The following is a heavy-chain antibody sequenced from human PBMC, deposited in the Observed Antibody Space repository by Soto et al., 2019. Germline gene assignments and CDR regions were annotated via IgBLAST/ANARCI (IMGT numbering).Heavy chain of an antibody. D-gene: IGHD2-15*01. J-gene: IGHJ4*02. CDR1: GGSISSSSYY. V-gene: IGHV4-39*01. CDR2: IYYSGST. CDR3: ARQSAVVVVAALPDY. Sequence: SETLSLTCTVSGGSISSSSYYRGWIRQPPGKGLEWIGSIYYSGSTYYNPSLKSRVTISVDTSKNQFSLKLSSVTAADTAVYYCARQSAVVVVAALPDYWGQGTLVTVSS.